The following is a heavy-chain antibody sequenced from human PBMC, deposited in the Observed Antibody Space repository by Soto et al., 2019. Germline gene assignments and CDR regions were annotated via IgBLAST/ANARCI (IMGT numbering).Heavy chain of an antibody. J-gene: IGHJ5*02. CDR3: ARVLAAAGTRGVGWFDP. V-gene: IGHV1-18*01. CDR2: ISAYNGNT. CDR1: GYTFTSYG. Sequence: QVQLVQSGAEVKKPGASVKVSCKASGYTFTSYGISWVRQAPGQGLEWMGWISAYNGNTNYAQKLQGRVTMTTDTPTSNAYMELRSLRSDDTAVYYCARVLAAAGTRGVGWFDPWGQGTLVTVSS. D-gene: IGHD6-13*01.